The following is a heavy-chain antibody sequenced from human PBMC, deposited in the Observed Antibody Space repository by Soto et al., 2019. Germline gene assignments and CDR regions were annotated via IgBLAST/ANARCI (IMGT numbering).Heavy chain of an antibody. CDR1: GFTFSRYG. V-gene: IGHV3-33*01. CDR3: ARDPSIAVAGTRGGRSFDY. D-gene: IGHD6-19*01. J-gene: IGHJ4*02. CDR2: IWYDGSNK. Sequence: PGASRRLSWPASGFTFSRYGMHGDRQAPGKGLEWVAVIWYDGSNKYYADSVKGRFTISRDNSKNTLYLQMNSLRAEDTAVYYCARDPSIAVAGTRGGRSFDYWGQGTLVTV.